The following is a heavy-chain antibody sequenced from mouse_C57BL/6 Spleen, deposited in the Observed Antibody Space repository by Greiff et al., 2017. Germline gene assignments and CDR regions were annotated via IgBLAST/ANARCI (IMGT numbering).Heavy chain of an antibody. D-gene: IGHD1-1*01. CDR3: AREKDYGSSPWFAY. Sequence: QVQLKQPGAELVMPGASVKLSCKASGYTFTSYWMHWVKQRPGQGLEWIGEIDPSDRYTNYNQKFQGKSTLTVDKSSSTAYMQLSILTSEDSAVYYCAREKDYGSSPWFAYWGQGTLVTVSA. CDR1: GYTFTSYW. J-gene: IGHJ3*01. V-gene: IGHV1-69*01. CDR2: IDPSDRYT.